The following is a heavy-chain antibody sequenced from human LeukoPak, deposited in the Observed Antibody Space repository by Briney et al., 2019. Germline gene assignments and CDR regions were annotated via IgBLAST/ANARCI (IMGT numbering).Heavy chain of an antibody. J-gene: IGHJ4*02. CDR2: IWCDGSNK. CDR1: VLPFSSYG. CDR3: AREDYDYVWGSYRYTLDY. D-gene: IGHD3-16*02. V-gene: IGHV3-33*01. Sequence: GVSLSLSCGASVLPFSSYGMQGVRQSPGKGLEWVEVIWCDGSNKYYADSVKGRFTISRDNSKNTLYLQMNSLRAEDTAVYYCAREDYDYVWGSYRYTLDYWGQGTLVTVSS.